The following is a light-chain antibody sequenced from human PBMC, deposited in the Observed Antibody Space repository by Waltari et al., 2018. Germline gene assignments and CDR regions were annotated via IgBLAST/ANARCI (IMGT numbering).Light chain of an antibody. CDR2: RTS. CDR3: QRYENRPPWQ. J-gene: IGKJ1*01. Sequence: IVMTQSPVTMSVSPGQRATLSCRASQNINDNLAWYQPKPGQAPTLLIDRTSTRASGIPDKCSGSGSGTVFSLTIGSLQSEDFALYYCQRYENRPPWQFGQGTKLEI. V-gene: IGKV3-15*01. CDR1: QNINDN.